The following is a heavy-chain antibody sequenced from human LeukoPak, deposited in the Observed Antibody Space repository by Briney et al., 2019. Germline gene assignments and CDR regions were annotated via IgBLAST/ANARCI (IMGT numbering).Heavy chain of an antibody. V-gene: IGHV3-64*01. D-gene: IGHD3-10*01. J-gene: IGHJ3*02. CDR3: ARDRGGYGSGSYLGLDAFDI. CDR2: ISSNGGST. CDR1: GFTFSSYA. Sequence: GGSLRLSCAASGFTFSSYAMHWVRQAPGKGLEYVSAISSNGGSTYYANSVKGRFTISRDNSKNTLYLQMGSLRAEDMAVYYCARDRGGYGSGSYLGLDAFDIWGQGTMVTVSS.